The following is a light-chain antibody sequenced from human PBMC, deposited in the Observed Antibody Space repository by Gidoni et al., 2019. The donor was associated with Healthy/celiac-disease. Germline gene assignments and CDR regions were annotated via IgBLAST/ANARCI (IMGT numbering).Light chain of an antibody. CDR1: SSDVGGYNY. CDR3: RSYTRSSTLVL. J-gene: IGLJ2*01. V-gene: IGLV2-14*01. CDR2: EVS. Sequence: QSALTQPASVSGSPGQSITITCTGTSSDVGGYNYVSWYQQHPGKAPKLMIYEVSNRPSGVSTRFSGSKSGTTASLTISGLQAEDEADYYCRSYTRSSTLVLFGGGTKLTVL.